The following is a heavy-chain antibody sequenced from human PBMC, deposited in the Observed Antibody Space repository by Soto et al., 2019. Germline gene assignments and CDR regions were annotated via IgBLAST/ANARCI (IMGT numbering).Heavy chain of an antibody. V-gene: IGHV1-69*06. Sequence: QVQLVQSGAEVKKPGSSVKVSCKASGGTFSSYAISWVRQAPGQGLEWMGGIIPIFGTANYAQKFQGRVTSTVDKSTSTAYMELSSLRSEDTAVYYCARDQALNGGNSEIYYYYGMDVWGQGTTVTVSS. J-gene: IGHJ6*02. D-gene: IGHD2-21*02. CDR2: IIPIFGTA. CDR3: ARDQALNGGNSEIYYYYGMDV. CDR1: GGTFSSYA.